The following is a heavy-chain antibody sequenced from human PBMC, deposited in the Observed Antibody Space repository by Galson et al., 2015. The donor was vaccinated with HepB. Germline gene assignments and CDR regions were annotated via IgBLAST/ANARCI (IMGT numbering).Heavy chain of an antibody. D-gene: IGHD2-2*01. CDR2: ISSSGSTI. Sequence: TLRLSCAPSGFTFSDYYMSWIRQAPGKGLEWVSYISSSGSTIYYADSVKGRFTISRDNAKNSLYLQMNSLRAEDTAVYYCARDLPLWRCSSTSCYVRSLNYYYYGMDVWGQGTTVTVSS. J-gene: IGHJ6*02. CDR3: ARDLPLWRCSSTSCYVRSLNYYYYGMDV. V-gene: IGHV3-11*01. CDR1: GFTFSDYY.